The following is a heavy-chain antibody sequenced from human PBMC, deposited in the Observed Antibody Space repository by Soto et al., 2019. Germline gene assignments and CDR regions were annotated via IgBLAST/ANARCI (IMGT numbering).Heavy chain of an antibody. J-gene: IGHJ5*02. CDR3: ARRMVTDRSRGWFDP. D-gene: IGHD2-15*01. V-gene: IGHV5-51*01. CDR1: GYRFTSYW. CDR2: IYPGDSDT. Sequence: PGESLKISCQGSGYRFTSYWIGWVRQMPGKGLEWMGIIYPGDSDTRYSPSFQGQVTISADKSISTAYLQWSSLKASDTAMYYCARRMVTDRSRGWFDPWGQGTLVTVSS.